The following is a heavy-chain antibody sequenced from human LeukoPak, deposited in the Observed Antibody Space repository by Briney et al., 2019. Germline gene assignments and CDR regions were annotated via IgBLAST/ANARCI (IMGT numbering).Heavy chain of an antibody. D-gene: IGHD5-12*01. Sequence: ASVKVSCKASGYTFTSYAMHWVRQAPGQRLEWVGWINAGNGNTKYSQKFQGRVTITRDTSASTAYMELSSLRSEDTAVYYCASHHGGYSGYELLDYWGQGTLVTVSS. CDR1: GYTFTSYA. CDR2: INAGNGNT. CDR3: ASHHGGYSGYELLDY. J-gene: IGHJ4*02. V-gene: IGHV1-3*01.